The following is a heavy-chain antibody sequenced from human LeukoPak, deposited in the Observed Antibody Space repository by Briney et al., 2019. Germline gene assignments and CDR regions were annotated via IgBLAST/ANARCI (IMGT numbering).Heavy chain of an antibody. Sequence: SETLSLTCTVSGYSISTAYYWGWIRQPPGKGLERIGSVYHSGSTYYNPSLESRVTISVDTPKNQFSLRLNSVTAADTAVYYCARVDRSNYYYSYMDVWGKGTTVTVSS. D-gene: IGHD4-11*01. CDR2: VYHSGST. J-gene: IGHJ6*03. CDR1: GYSISTAYY. V-gene: IGHV4-38-2*02. CDR3: ARVDRSNYYYSYMDV.